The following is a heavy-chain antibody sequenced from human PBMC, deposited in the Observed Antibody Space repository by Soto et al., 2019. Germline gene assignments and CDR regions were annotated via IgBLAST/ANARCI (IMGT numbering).Heavy chain of an antibody. D-gene: IGHD3-22*01. CDR2: IRSKANSYAT. CDR3: TSTYRYSSGYYRYYYYGMDV. Sequence: PGGSLRLSCAASGFTFSGSAMHWVRQASGKGLEWVGRIRSKANSYATAYAASVKGRFTISRDDSKNTAYQQMNSLKTEDTAVYYCTSTYRYSSGYYRYYYYGMDVWGQGTTVTVSS. V-gene: IGHV3-73*01. CDR1: GFTFSGSA. J-gene: IGHJ6*02.